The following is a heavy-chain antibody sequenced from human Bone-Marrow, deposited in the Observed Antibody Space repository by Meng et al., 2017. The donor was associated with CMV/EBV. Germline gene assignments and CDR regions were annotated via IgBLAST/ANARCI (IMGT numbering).Heavy chain of an antibody. CDR2: ISSSGSTI. V-gene: IGHV3-11*01. J-gene: IGHJ6*02. D-gene: IGHD3-9*01. Sequence: GESLKISCAASGFTFSDYDMSWIRQAPGKGLEWVSYISSSGSTIYYADSVKGRFTISRDNAKHSLYLQMNSLRAEHTAVYYCASDILTGGKYYYYGMDVWGQGTTVTVSS. CDR1: GFTFSDYD. CDR3: ASDILTGGKYYYYGMDV.